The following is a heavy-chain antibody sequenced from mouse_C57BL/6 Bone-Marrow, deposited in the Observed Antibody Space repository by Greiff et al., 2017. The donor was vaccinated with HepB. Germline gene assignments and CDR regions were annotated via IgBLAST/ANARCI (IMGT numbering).Heavy chain of an antibody. Sequence: VQLQQPGAELVKPGASVKMSCKASGYTFTSYWITWVKQRPGQGLEWIGDIYPGSGSTNYNEKFKSKATLTVDTSSSTAYMQLSSLTSEDSAVYYCARRLIYPYAMDYWGQGTAVTVSS. CDR1: GYTFTSYW. CDR2: IYPGSGST. D-gene: IGHD2-1*01. CDR3: ARRLIYPYAMDY. J-gene: IGHJ4*01. V-gene: IGHV1-55*01.